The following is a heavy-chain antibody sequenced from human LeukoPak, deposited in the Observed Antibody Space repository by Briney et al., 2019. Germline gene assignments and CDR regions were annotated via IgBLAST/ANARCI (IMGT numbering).Heavy chain of an antibody. D-gene: IGHD2-15*01. V-gene: IGHV3-64*01. J-gene: IGHJ3*02. CDR1: GFSFSNYV. CDR3: ARDRDGGFAFDI. Sequence: GGSLRLSCAASGFSFSNYVMHWVRQAPGKGLEYVSAIMPNGETKGYANSMKGRFTISRDNSKNTLYLQMGSLRAEDMAIYYCARDRDGGFAFDIWGQGTLVTVSS. CDR2: IMPNGETK.